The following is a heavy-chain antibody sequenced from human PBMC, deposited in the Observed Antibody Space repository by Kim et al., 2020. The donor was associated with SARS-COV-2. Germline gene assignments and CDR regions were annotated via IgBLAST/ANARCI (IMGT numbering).Heavy chain of an antibody. V-gene: IGHV4-4*07. Sequence: SETLSLTCTVSGGSISSYYWSWIRQPAGKGLEWIGRIYTSGSTNYNPSLKSRVTMSVDTSKNQFALKLSSVPAADTAVYYCASRTAYCFAHAMDVWGQGTAVRVSS. CDR1: GGSISSYY. CDR2: IYTSGST. J-gene: IGHJ6*02. D-gene: IGHD2-21*01. CDR3: ASRTAYCFAHAMDV.